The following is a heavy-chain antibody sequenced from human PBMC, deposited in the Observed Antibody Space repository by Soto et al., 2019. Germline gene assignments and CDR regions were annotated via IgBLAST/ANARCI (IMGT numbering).Heavy chain of an antibody. Sequence: QVELVESGGGVVQPGRSLRLSCAASGFSFGSYVMNWVRQAPGKGLECVAVISYDGDKTYYEDSVKGRFTISRDNSNSTLYLQMNSPRAEDTAIYYCARGAGATDYFDYWGQGALVTVSS. CDR3: ARGAGATDYFDY. J-gene: IGHJ4*02. CDR1: GFSFGSYV. CDR2: ISYDGDKT. D-gene: IGHD1-26*01. V-gene: IGHV3-33*05.